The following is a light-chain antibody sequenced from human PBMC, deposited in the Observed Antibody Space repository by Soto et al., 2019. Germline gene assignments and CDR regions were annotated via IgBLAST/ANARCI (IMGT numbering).Light chain of an antibody. Sequence: DIQMTQSPSTLSASIGDRVTITCRASQSISSWLAWYQQKPGKAPKLLIYKASSLESGVPSRFSGSGSGTAFTLTISSLQPDDFAAYYCQQYSTYVWTFGQGTKVEI. CDR1: QSISSW. CDR3: QQYSTYVWT. CDR2: KAS. V-gene: IGKV1-5*03. J-gene: IGKJ1*01.